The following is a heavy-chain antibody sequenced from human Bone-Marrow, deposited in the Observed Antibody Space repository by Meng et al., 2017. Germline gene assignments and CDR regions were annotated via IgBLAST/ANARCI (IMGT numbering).Heavy chain of an antibody. V-gene: IGHV1-46*01. CDR2: VNSRRETT. Sequence: QVQLVQPGAEVKKPGASLNISCKASGYTFVSYYIHWVRQAPGQGLEWIGVVNSRRETTIYAQMFQGRVTMTRDTSTSTVYMALSSLGSEDTAVYYCARGLAVDEFDYWGQGTLVTVSS. CDR1: GYTFVSYY. J-gene: IGHJ4*02. CDR3: ARGLAVDEFDY. D-gene: IGHD2-15*01.